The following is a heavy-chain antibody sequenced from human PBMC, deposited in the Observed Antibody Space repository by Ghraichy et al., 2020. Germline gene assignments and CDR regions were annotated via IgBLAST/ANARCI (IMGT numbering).Heavy chain of an antibody. V-gene: IGHV5-51*01. CDR3: ARIALTMVRGVRHYYYMDV. Sequence: GESLNISCKGSGYSFTSYWIGWVRQMPGKGLEWMGIIYPGDSDTRYSPSFQGQVTISADKSISTAYLQWSSLKASDTAMYYCARIALTMVRGVRHYYYMDVWGKGTTVTVSS. CDR1: GYSFTSYW. J-gene: IGHJ6*03. D-gene: IGHD3-10*01. CDR2: IYPGDSDT.